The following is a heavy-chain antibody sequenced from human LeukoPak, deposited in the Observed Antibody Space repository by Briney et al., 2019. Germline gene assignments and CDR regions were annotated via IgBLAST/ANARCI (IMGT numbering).Heavy chain of an antibody. CDR2: ISDRGRT. Sequence: PSQTLSLTCTVSGGSVSSDGYYWSWIRQHPQKGLEWIGYISDRGRTYYNPSLMSRLTISVDTSKNQFSLRLTSVTAADTAVYYCARSSRLGQLSLGYWGQGTLVTVSS. D-gene: IGHD3-16*02. V-gene: IGHV4-31*03. CDR3: ARSSRLGQLSLGY. CDR1: GGSVSSDGYY. J-gene: IGHJ4*02.